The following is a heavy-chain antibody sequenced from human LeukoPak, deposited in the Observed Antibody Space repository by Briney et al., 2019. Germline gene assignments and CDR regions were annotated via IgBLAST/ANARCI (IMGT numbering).Heavy chain of an antibody. D-gene: IGHD4-17*01. CDR3: ARDALTTLDY. V-gene: IGHV4-30-2*01. J-gene: IGHJ4*02. Sequence: SQTLSLTCTVSGGSISSGGYYWSWIRQPPGKGLEWIGYIYHSGSTYYNPSLKSRVTISVDRSKNQFSLKLSSVTAADTAVYYCARDALTTLDYWGQGTLVTVSS. CDR2: IYHSGST. CDR1: GGSISSGGYY.